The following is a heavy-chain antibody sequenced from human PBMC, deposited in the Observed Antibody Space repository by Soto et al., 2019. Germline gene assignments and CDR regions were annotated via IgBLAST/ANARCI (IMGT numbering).Heavy chain of an antibody. CDR1: GFTFSSYA. Sequence: GGSLRLSCAASGFTFSSYAMSWVRQAPGKGLEWVSAISGSGGSTYYADSVKGRFTISRDNSKNTLYLQMNSLRAEDTAVYYCAKDHPDIVVVPADYYFDYWGQGTLVTVSS. D-gene: IGHD2-2*01. J-gene: IGHJ4*02. V-gene: IGHV3-23*01. CDR2: ISGSGGST. CDR3: AKDHPDIVVVPADYYFDY.